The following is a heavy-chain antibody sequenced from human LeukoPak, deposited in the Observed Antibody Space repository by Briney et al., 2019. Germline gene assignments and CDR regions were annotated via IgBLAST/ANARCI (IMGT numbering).Heavy chain of an antibody. CDR2: NT. CDR3: ARSDTFCSGGSCPPNTFDAFDI. V-gene: IGHV4-39*07. J-gene: IGHJ3*02. Sequence: SETLSLTCTVSGASISSSTYYWGWIRQPPGKGLEWIGSNTYYNPSLKSRVTISVDTSKNQFSLKLSSVTAADTAVYYCARSDTFCSGGSCPPNTFDAFDIWGQGTMVTVSS. CDR1: GASISSSTYY. D-gene: IGHD2-15*01.